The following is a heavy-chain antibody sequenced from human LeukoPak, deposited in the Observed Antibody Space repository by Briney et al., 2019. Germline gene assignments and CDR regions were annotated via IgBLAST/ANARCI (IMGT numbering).Heavy chain of an antibody. J-gene: IGHJ3*02. CDR3: YSGGNFEAFGI. D-gene: IGHD4-23*01. CDR1: GGSISGSGFY. Sequence: SETLSLTCSVSGGSISGSGFYWGCIRQPPGKGLEWIGSIYYSGSTHYNPSLKSRVTISADTSKNQFSLRFNSVTAADTAVYFCYSGGNFEAFGIWGQGTMVTVSS. V-gene: IGHV4-39*01. CDR2: IYYSGST.